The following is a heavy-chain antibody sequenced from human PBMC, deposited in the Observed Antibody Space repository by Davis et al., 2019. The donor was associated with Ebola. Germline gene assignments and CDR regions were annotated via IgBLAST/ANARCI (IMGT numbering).Heavy chain of an antibody. CDR1: GYTFTSYG. CDR3: ARDLEGRDGDSWSYYYYYMDV. D-gene: IGHD6-13*01. J-gene: IGHJ6*03. CDR2: FDPEDGET. Sequence: ASVKVSCKASGYTFTSYGISWVRQAPGKGLEWMGGFDPEDGETIYAQKFQGRVTMTRDTSISTAYMDLSRLRSDDTAVYYCARDLEGRDGDSWSYYYYYMDVWGKGTTVTVSS. V-gene: IGHV1-2*02.